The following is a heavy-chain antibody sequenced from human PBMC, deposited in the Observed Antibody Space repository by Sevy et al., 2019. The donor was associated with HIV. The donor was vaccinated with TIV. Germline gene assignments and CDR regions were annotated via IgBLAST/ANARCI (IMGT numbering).Heavy chain of an antibody. D-gene: IGHD1-1*01. CDR2: IGSGASTI. CDR3: AREDWNDVIDY. CDR1: GFIFSDYY. J-gene: IGHJ4*02. V-gene: IGHV3-11*01. Sequence: GGFLRLSCAASGFIFSDYYMSWIRQAPGKGLECISYIGSGASTIFYADSVKGRFTISRDNAKNSLYLQMNSLRADDMAVYYCAREDWNDVIDYWGQGTLVTVSS.